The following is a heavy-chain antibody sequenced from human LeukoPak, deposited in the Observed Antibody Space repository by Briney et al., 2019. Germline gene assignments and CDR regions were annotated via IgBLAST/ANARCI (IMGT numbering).Heavy chain of an antibody. CDR2: IRYDGSNK. CDR3: AKTDCSSTSCYPFDY. Sequence: GGSLRLSCAASGFTFSSYGMHWVRQAPGKGLEWVAFIRYDGSNKYYADSVKGRFTISRDNSKNTLYLQMNSLRAEDTAVYYCAKTDCSSTSCYPFDYWGQGTLVTVSS. V-gene: IGHV3-30*02. D-gene: IGHD2-2*01. J-gene: IGHJ4*02. CDR1: GFTFSSYG.